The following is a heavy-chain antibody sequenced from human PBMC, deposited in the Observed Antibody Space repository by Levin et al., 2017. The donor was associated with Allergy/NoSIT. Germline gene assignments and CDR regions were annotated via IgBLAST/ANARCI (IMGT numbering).Heavy chain of an antibody. Sequence: GESLKISCAASGFTFSTYSMNWVRQAPGKGLEWVSYISSSSSTIYYADSLKGRFTISRDNAKNSLYLQMNSLRAEDTAVYYCARFGELLRFDPWGQGTLVTVSS. CDR1: GFTFSTYS. V-gene: IGHV3-48*04. D-gene: IGHD3-10*01. CDR2: ISSSSSTI. CDR3: ARFGELLRFDP. J-gene: IGHJ5*02.